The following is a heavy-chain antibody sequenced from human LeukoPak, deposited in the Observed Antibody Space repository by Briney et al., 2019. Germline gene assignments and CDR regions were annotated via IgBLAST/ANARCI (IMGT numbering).Heavy chain of an antibody. Sequence: GRSLRLSCAASGFTFSSYGMHWVRQAPGKGLEWVAVIWYDGSNKYYADSVKGRFTISRDNSKNTLYLQMNSLRAEDTAVYYCAREFLREVHYYYGMDVWGQGTTVTVSS. CDR2: IWYDGSNK. J-gene: IGHJ6*02. V-gene: IGHV3-33*01. CDR3: AREFLREVHYYYGMDV. D-gene: IGHD5-12*01. CDR1: GFTFSSYG.